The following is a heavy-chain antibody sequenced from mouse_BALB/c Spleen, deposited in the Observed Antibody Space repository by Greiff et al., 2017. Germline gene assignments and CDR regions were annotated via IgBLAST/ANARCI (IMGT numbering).Heavy chain of an antibody. CDR2: FYPGSGSI. V-gene: IGHV1-62-2*01. J-gene: IGHJ3*01. CDR3: ARHEGYDYDGAWFAY. CDR1: GYTFTEYI. D-gene: IGHD2-4*01. Sequence: VQLQQSGAGLVRPGASVKLSCKASGYTFTEYIIHWVKQRSGQGLEWIGWFYPGSGSIKYNEKFKDKATLTADKSSSTVYMELSRLTSEDSAVYFCARHEGYDYDGAWFAYWGQGTLVTVSA.